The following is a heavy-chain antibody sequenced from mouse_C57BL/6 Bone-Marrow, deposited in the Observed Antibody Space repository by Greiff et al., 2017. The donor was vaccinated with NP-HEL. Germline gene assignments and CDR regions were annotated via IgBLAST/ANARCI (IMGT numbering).Heavy chain of an antibody. D-gene: IGHD2-4*01. V-gene: IGHV1-82*01. J-gene: IGHJ4*01. CDR1: GYAFSSSW. Sequence: QVQLKESGPELVKPGASVKISCKASGYAFSSSWMNWVKQRPGKGLEWIGRIYPGDGDTNYNGKFKGKATLTADKSSSTAYMQLSSLTSEDSAVYFYARWNGGVYYDYGGDYWGQGTSVTVSS. CDR3: ARWNGGVYYDYGGDY. CDR2: IYPGDGDT.